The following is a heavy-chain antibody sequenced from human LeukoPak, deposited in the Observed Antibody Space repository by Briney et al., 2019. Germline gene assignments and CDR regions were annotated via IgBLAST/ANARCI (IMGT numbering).Heavy chain of an antibody. CDR2: ISWNSGRI. CDR3: AKGIIAVAEDDAFDI. Sequence: GGSLRLSCAASGFIFDDYGMHWVRQAPGKGLEWVSGISWNSGRIDYVDSVKGRFTISRDNSKNTLYLQMNSLRAEDTAVYYCAKGIIAVAEDDAFDIWGQGTMVTVSS. J-gene: IGHJ3*02. D-gene: IGHD6-19*01. CDR1: GFIFDDYG. V-gene: IGHV3-9*01.